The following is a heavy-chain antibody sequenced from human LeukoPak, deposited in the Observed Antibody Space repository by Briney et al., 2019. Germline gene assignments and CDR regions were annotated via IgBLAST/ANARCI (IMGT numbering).Heavy chain of an antibody. Sequence: SETLSLTCAVYGGSFSGYYWSWIRQPPGKGLEWIGEINHSGSTNYNPSLKSRVTISVDTSNNQFSLKLSSVTAADTAVYYCATAGPYYDILTGYSTTRGAFDIWGQGTMVTVSS. J-gene: IGHJ3*02. CDR1: GGSFSGYY. V-gene: IGHV4-34*01. D-gene: IGHD3-9*01. CDR2: INHSGST. CDR3: ATAGPYYDILTGYSTTRGAFDI.